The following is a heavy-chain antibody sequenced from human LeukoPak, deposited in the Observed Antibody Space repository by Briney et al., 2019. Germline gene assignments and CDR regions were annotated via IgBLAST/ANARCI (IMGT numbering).Heavy chain of an antibody. CDR1: GFTFSAYW. V-gene: IGHV3-74*01. D-gene: IGHD3-9*01. Sequence: GGSLTLSCAASGFTFSAYWMHWVRQVPGKGLVWVSRIHREGTTTIYADSVKGRFTISRDNGKNTLYLHMNSLRADDTAVYYCARDSDWLLFDYWGQGTLVIVSS. CDR3: ARDSDWLLFDY. J-gene: IGHJ4*02. CDR2: IHREGTTT.